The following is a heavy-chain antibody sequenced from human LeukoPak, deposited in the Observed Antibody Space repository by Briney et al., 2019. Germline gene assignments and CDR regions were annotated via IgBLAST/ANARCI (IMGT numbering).Heavy chain of an antibody. J-gene: IGHJ4*02. Sequence: GGSLRLSRAASGFIFSASGMHWVRQAPGKGLEWVAFIQYDESNEYYADSVKGRFTISRDTSKNMLYLQMNSLRAEDTAIYFCAKSKHSSTWSFDYWGQGTLVTVSS. CDR3: AKSKHSSTWSFDY. CDR2: IQYDESNE. V-gene: IGHV3-30*02. CDR1: GFIFSASG. D-gene: IGHD6-13*01.